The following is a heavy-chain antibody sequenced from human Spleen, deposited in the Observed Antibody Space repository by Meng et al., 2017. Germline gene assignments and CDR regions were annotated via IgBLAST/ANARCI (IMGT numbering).Heavy chain of an antibody. J-gene: IGHJ4*02. V-gene: IGHV1-69*06. D-gene: IGHD5-24*01. CDR1: GGTFRNSV. CDR3: ARDRDGYNSLAFDY. CDR2: INGVFGTT. Sequence: SVKVSCKAPGGTFRNSVVGWVRQAPGQGLEWMGGINGVFGTTNYAQKFQGRVTITADKSMSTAYMELSSLRSEDTAVYYCARDRDGYNSLAFDYWGQGTLVTVSS.